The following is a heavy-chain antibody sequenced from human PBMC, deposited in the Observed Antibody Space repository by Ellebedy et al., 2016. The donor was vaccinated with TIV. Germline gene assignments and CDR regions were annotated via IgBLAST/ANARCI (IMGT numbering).Heavy chain of an antibody. Sequence: MPSETLSLTCAVSGGSFSDYYWSWIRQPPGKGLEWIGEISHIGSTNYNPSLKGRVTISVDRSKNQFYLNLRSVTAADRAVYYCARDSPSSSWLSLDSWGQGTLVTVSS. V-gene: IGHV4-34*01. J-gene: IGHJ4*02. D-gene: IGHD6-13*01. CDR3: ARDSPSSSWLSLDS. CDR1: GGSFSDYY. CDR2: ISHIGST.